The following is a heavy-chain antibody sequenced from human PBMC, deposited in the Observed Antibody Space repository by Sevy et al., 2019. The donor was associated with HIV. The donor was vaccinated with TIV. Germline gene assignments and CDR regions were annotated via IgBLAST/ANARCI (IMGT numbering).Heavy chain of an antibody. CDR2: ISNSGSTI. J-gene: IGHJ4*02. CDR3: ARDLPPSATTVPHFDY. D-gene: IGHD4-17*01. V-gene: IGHV3-48*03. CDR1: GFTFSSYE. Sequence: GGSLRLSSTASGFTFSSYEMNWVSQAPGKGLEWVSYISNSGSTIHYSDSVKGRFTMSRDKAKNTLYLQMNSLRAEDTAVYYCARDLPPSATTVPHFDYWGRGTLVTVSS.